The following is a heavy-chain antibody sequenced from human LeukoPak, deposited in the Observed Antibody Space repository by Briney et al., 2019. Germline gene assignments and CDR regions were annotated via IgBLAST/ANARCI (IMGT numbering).Heavy chain of an antibody. CDR3: ARGDGTYYYDSSGYYPSLYFDY. D-gene: IGHD3-22*01. J-gene: IGHJ4*02. CDR2: IYHSGST. Sequence: SETLSLTCTVSGGSISSHYWSWIRQPPGKGLEWTGYIYHSGSTNYNPSLKSRVTISVDTSKNQFSLKLSSVAAADTAVYYSARGDGTYYYDSSGYYPSLYFDYWGQGTLVTVSS. V-gene: IGHV4-59*11. CDR1: GGSISSHY.